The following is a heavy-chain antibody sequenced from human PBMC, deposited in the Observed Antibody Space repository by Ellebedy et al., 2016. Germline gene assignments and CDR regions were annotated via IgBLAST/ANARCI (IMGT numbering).Heavy chain of an antibody. CDR2: IHYGGTS. V-gene: IGHV4-30-4*01. Sequence: SETLSLXCTFSGGSISSGDYYWSWIRQPPVKGLEWIGYIHYGGTSYYNPSLRGRLNMSIDTSRNQFSLRLTSMTAADTAVYFCAREQYGDYGGYYMDVWGSGTTVTVSS. CDR3: AREQYGDYGGYYMDV. CDR1: GGSISSGDYY. J-gene: IGHJ6*03. D-gene: IGHD4-17*01.